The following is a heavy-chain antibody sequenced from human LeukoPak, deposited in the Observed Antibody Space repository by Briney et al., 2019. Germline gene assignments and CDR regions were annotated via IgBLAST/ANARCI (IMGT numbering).Heavy chain of an antibody. D-gene: IGHD3-9*01. V-gene: IGHV7-4-1*02. CDR1: GYTFTSYA. CDR3: ARDVDILTGYLSFDP. J-gene: IGHJ5*02. CDR2: INTNTGNP. Sequence: ASVKVSCKASGYTFTSYAINWVRQAPGQGLEWMGWINTNTGNPTYAQGFTGRFVFSLDISVSTAYLQISSLKAEDTAVYYCARDVDILTGYLSFDPWGQGTLVTVSS.